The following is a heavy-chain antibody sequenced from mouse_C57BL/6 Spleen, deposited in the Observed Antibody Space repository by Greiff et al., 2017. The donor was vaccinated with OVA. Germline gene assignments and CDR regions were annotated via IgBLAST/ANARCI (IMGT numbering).Heavy chain of an antibody. V-gene: IGHV1-42*01. CDR1: GYSFTGYY. Sequence: VQLQQSGPELVKPGASVKISCKASGYSFTGYYMNWVKQSPEKSLEWIGEINPSTGGTTYNQKFKAKATLTVDKSSSTTYMQLKSLTSEDSAVYYCARGLLYYFDYWGQGTTLTVSS. J-gene: IGHJ2*01. CDR3: ARGLLYYFDY. CDR2: INPSTGGT.